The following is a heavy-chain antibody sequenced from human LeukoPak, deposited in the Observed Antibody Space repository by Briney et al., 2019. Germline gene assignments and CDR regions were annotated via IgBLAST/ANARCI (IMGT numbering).Heavy chain of an antibody. J-gene: IGHJ6*02. D-gene: IGHD6-6*01. CDR2: ISSTSSYI. CDR1: GFTFSSYS. CDR3: ARGKYSSLSSPDYYGMDV. Sequence: PGGSLRLSCAASGFTFSSYSVDWVRQAPGKGLEWVSSISSTSSYIYYADSVKGRFTISRDNAKNSLYLQMNSLRAEDTAVYYCARGKYSSLSSPDYYGMDVWGQGTTVTVSS. V-gene: IGHV3-21*01.